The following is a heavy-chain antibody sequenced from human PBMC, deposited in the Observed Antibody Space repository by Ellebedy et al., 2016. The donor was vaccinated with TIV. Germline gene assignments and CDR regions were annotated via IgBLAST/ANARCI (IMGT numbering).Heavy chain of an antibody. V-gene: IGHV1-24*01. CDR2: FDPEDGET. CDR3: ARSDMVRGVMEFNP. D-gene: IGHD3-10*01. CDR1: GYTLTELS. Sequence: ASVKVSXXVSGYTLTELSMHWVRQAPGKGLEWMGGFDPEDGETIYAQKFQGRVTMTEDTSTDTAYMELSSLRSEDTAVYYCARSDMVRGVMEFNPWGQGTLVTVSS. J-gene: IGHJ5*02.